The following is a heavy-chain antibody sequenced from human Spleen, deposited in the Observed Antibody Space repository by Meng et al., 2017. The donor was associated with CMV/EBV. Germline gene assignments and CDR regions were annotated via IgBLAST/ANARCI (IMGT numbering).Heavy chain of an antibody. D-gene: IGHD3-16*01. CDR2: IYNSGST. J-gene: IGHJ4*02. CDR1: GGSISSDDYY. CDR3: GSWRGGNYYDY. Sequence: QGKLQGSGPGLVKPSQTLSLPCTVSGGSISSDDYYWSWIRQPPGKGLECIGYIYNSGSTYYNPSLKSRVIISVDTSKNQFSLKLSSVTAADTAVYYCGSWRGGNYYDYWGQGTLVTVSS. V-gene: IGHV4-30-4*08.